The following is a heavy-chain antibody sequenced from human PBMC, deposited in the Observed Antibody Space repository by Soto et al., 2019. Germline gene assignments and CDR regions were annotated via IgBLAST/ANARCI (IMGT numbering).Heavy chain of an antibody. D-gene: IGHD6-19*01. Sequence: GGSLRLSCAASGFTFSISAMSWVRHAPGKGLEWVSAISGSGGSTYYADSVKGRFTISRDNSKDTLFLQMNSLRAEDTAVYYCAKVGGIAVAGQFGYWGQGAMVTVSS. CDR1: GFTFSISA. V-gene: IGHV3-23*01. J-gene: IGHJ4*02. CDR3: AKVGGIAVAGQFGY. CDR2: ISGSGGST.